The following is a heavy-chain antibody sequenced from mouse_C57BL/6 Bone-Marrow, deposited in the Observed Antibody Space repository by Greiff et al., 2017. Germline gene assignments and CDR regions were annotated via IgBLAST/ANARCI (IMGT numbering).Heavy chain of an antibody. D-gene: IGHD1-1*01. CDR3: ARFYYGSSYWYFDV. V-gene: IGHV1-63*02. Sequence: QVQLQQSGAELVRPGTSVKISCKASGYTFTNYWLGWVKQRPGHGLEWIGDIYPGGGYTNYNEKFTGKATLTADTSSSTAYMQLSSLTSEDSAVYFCARFYYGSSYWYFDVWGAGTTVTVSS. CDR1: GYTFTNYW. CDR2: IYPGGGYT. J-gene: IGHJ1*01.